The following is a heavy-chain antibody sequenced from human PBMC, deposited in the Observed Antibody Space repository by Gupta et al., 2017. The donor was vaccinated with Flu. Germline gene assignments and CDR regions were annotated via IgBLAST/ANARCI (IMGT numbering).Heavy chain of an antibody. D-gene: IGHD6-13*01. J-gene: IGHJ6*02. CDR1: GYSLSSGGYS. CDR3: ASLAPGYYYGMDV. Sequence: QVQLQESGPGLVKRSQTLSLPCTVSGYSLSSGGYSWSWIRQHPGKGLEWIGYIYYSGSTYYNPALKSRVIISVDTSKNQFSLKLSSVTAADTAVYYCASLAPGYYYGMDVWGQGTTVTVSS. V-gene: IGHV4-31*03. CDR2: IYYSGST.